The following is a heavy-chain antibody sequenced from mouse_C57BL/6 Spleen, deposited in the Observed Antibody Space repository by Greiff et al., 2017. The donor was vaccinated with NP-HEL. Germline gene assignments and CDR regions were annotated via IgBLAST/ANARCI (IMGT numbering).Heavy chain of an antibody. Sequence: VQLVESGAELARPGASVKLSCKASGYTFTSYGISWVKQRTGQGPEWIGEIYPRSGNTYYNEKFKGKATLTADKSSSTAYMELRSLTSEDSAVYFCARDNYGDYWGQGTTLTVSS. J-gene: IGHJ2*01. CDR3: ARDNYGDY. D-gene: IGHD1-1*02. V-gene: IGHV1-81*01. CDR2: IYPRSGNT. CDR1: GYTFTSYG.